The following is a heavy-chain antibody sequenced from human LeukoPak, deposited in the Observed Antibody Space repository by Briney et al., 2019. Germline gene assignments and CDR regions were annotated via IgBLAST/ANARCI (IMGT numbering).Heavy chain of an antibody. CDR1: GFTFSSYA. J-gene: IGHJ4*02. Sequence: PGGSLRLSCAASGFTFSSYAMSWVRQAPGKGLEWVSAISGSGGSTHYADSVKGRFTISRDNSKNTLYLQMNSLRAEDTAVYYCAKGRGGYSGYVAWSYFDYWGQGTLVTVSS. V-gene: IGHV3-23*01. CDR3: AKGRGGYSGYVAWSYFDY. D-gene: IGHD5-12*01. CDR2: ISGSGGST.